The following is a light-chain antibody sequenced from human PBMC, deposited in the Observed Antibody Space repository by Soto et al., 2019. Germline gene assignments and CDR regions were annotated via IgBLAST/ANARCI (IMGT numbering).Light chain of an antibody. V-gene: IGKV3-15*01. Sequence: EVVLTQSPATLSVSPGERATLSCRASQTVSRSVAWYQQRSGQAPRLLIYGASTTATGVPGTFSGSGSWTDFTLAISSLQSEDFAVYYCEPDIYCAPYTFGLGTKVESK. CDR3: EPDIYCAPYT. CDR2: GAS. J-gene: IGKJ2*01. CDR1: QTVSRS.